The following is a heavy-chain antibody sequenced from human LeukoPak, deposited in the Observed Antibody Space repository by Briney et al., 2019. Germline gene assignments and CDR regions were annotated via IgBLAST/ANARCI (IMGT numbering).Heavy chain of an antibody. CDR1: GGTFSSYA. CDR2: IIAIFGTA. CDR3: ASWLYYDILTGYYSEDAFDI. D-gene: IGHD3-9*01. J-gene: IGHJ3*02. V-gene: IGHV1-69*05. Sequence: SVKVSCKASGGTFSSYAISWVRQAPGQGLEWMGGIIAIFGTANYAQKFQGRVTITTDESTSTAYMELSSLRSEDTAVYYCASWLYYDILTGYYSEDAFDIWGQGTMVTASS.